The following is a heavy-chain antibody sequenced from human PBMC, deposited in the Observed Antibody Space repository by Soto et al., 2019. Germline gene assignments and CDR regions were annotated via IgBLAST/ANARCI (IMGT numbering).Heavy chain of an antibody. D-gene: IGHD3-10*01. Sequence: EARLVESGGGLVQPGGSLRLSCAASGFTVSSNYMTWVRQAPGKGLEWGSLLYHDGATHYAASVKGRFSISSHSTQNILFHQMNSLRAEDTATYYCVRGRYGSEIHGGQGTKVIVSS. CDR1: GFTVSSNY. J-gene: IGHJ4*02. CDR2: LYHDGAT. V-gene: IGHV3-53*04. CDR3: VRGRYGSEIH.